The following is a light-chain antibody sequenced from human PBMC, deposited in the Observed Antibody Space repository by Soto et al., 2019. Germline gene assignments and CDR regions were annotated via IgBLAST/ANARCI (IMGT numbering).Light chain of an antibody. CDR3: QHYGTSTWT. CDR2: GAS. Sequence: EFVLTQSPGTLSLSPGEKATLSCRASQSVSSSYLAWYQQKPDQAPRLLICGASSRATGIPDRFSGSGSGTDFTLTISRLEPEDFAVYYCQHYGTSTWTFGQETTVEIK. CDR1: QSVSSSY. V-gene: IGKV3-20*01. J-gene: IGKJ1*01.